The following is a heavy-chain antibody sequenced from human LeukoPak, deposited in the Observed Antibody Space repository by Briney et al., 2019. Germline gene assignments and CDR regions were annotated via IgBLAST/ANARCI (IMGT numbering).Heavy chain of an antibody. CDR1: GYSISSGYY. Sequence: PSETLSLTCGVSGYSISSGYYWGWIRQPPGKGLEYIGSIYHSGSTYYNPSLKSRVTISVDKSKNQFSLKLSSVTAADTAVYYCARPGRVWGHNAFDIWGQGTTVTASS. J-gene: IGHJ3*02. D-gene: IGHD1-26*01. CDR3: ARPGRVWGHNAFDI. V-gene: IGHV4-38-2*01. CDR2: IYHSGST.